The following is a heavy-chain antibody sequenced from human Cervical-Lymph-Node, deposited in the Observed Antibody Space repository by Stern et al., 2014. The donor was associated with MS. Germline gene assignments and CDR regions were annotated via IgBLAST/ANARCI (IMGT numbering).Heavy chain of an antibody. CDR3: AKGGSGSYLD. Sequence: VQLVGSGGGVVQPGRSLRLSCAASGVVFRRYALHWVRQAPGTGLEWVALISYDGRDKYYTDSVKGRFTVSRDNSNNTVDLEMNSLRLEDTAVYYCAKGGSGSYLDWGQGSLVTVSS. CDR2: ISYDGRDK. J-gene: IGHJ4*02. CDR1: GVVFRRYA. D-gene: IGHD1-26*01. V-gene: IGHV3-30*04.